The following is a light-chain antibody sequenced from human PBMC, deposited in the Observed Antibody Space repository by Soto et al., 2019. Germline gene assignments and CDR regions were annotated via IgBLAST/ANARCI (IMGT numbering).Light chain of an antibody. CDR3: CSYAGSYTFV. V-gene: IGLV2-11*01. J-gene: IGLJ1*01. Sequence: QSALTQPRTVSGSPGQSVTISCTGTSSDVGGYNYVSWYQQHPGKAPKLMIYDVSKRPSGVPDRFSGSKSGNTASLTFSGLQADDEADYYCCSYAGSYTFVFGTGTKVTVL. CDR2: DVS. CDR1: SSDVGGYNY.